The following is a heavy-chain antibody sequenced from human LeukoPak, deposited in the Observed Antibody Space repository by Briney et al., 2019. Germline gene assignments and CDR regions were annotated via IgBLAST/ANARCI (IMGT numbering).Heavy chain of an antibody. J-gene: IGHJ6*03. Sequence: ASVKVSCKVSGYTLTELSMHWVRQAPGKGLEWMGGFDPEDGETIYAQKFQGRVTMTEDTSTDTAYMELSSLRSEDTAVYYCARVRNDYGSWFESVYYYYYMDVWGKETTVTVSS. D-gene: IGHD4-17*01. V-gene: IGHV1-24*01. CDR3: ARVRNDYGSWFESVYYYYYMDV. CDR1: GYTLTELS. CDR2: FDPEDGET.